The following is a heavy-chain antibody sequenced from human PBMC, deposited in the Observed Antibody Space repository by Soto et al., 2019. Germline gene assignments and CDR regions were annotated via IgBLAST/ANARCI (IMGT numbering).Heavy chain of an antibody. CDR2: IYYSGST. V-gene: IGHV4-59*08. CDR3: ARLWGSSVDC. D-gene: IGHD6-6*01. Sequence: QVQLQESGPGLVKPSETLSLACTVSGGSISSYYWSWIRQPPAKGLEWIGYIYYSGSTTYTPSLKSRVTLSVDTSKTQSPLQLTSATAADAAVYHCARLWGSSVDCWGQGTLVTVSS. J-gene: IGHJ4*02. CDR1: GGSISSYY.